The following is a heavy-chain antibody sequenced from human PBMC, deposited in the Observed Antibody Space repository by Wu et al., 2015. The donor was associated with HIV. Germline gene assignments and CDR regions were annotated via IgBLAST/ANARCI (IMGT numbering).Heavy chain of an antibody. Sequence: QVQLVQSGGEVKRPGASVKVSCKASGYLLTAYPIGWVRQAPGQRPEWMGWINPYTGHTKSAQKFQDRVTMTTDTSTNTAYMELRSLRSDDTAVYFCARVEFDSDYYNWFDLWGRELRSLSPQ. CDR3: ARVEFDSDYYNWFDL. CDR2: INPYTGHT. CDR1: GYLLTAYP. D-gene: IGHD4-11*01. V-gene: IGHV1-18*01. J-gene: IGHJ5*01.